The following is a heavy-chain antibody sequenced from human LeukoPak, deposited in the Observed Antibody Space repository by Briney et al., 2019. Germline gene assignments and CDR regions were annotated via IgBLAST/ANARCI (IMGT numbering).Heavy chain of an antibody. CDR3: ATAYGSGSYQYNWFDP. D-gene: IGHD3-10*01. CDR2: ISAYNGNT. CDR1: GYTFTSYG. Sequence: ASVKVSCKASGYTFTSYGISWVRQAPGQGLEWMGWISAYNGNTNYAQKHQGRVTMTTDTSTSTAYMELRSLRSDDTAVYYCATAYGSGSYQYNWFDPWGQGTLVTVSS. J-gene: IGHJ5*02. V-gene: IGHV1-18*01.